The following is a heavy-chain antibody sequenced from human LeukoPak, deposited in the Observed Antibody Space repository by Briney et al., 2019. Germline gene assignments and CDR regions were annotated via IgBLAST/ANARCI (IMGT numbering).Heavy chain of an antibody. CDR1: GFLFSTHS. Sequence: KPGGSLRLSCAASGFLFSTHSMNWVRQAPGKGLEWVSWISSSSGDIYYAESVRGRFTISRDDAKNSLYLQMNNVRDEDTAVYYCVRDADGGNSWFDSWGQGTLVTVSS. V-gene: IGHV3-21*01. J-gene: IGHJ5*01. D-gene: IGHD4-23*01. CDR3: VRDADGGNSWFDS. CDR2: ISSSSGDI.